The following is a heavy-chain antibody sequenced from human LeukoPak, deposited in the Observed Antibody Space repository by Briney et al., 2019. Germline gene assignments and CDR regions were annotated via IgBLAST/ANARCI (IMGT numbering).Heavy chain of an antibody. V-gene: IGHV3-74*01. Sequence: GGSLRLSCVASGFTFSSYWMHWVRQAPGKGLVWVSRINSDGSSTTCADSVKGRFTISRDNAENTLYLQMNSLRAEDTAMYYCARQYSYDSSGYYPWDYWGQGTLVTVSS. CDR1: GFTFSSYW. CDR3: ARQYSYDSSGYYPWDY. J-gene: IGHJ4*02. D-gene: IGHD3-22*01. CDR2: INSDGSST.